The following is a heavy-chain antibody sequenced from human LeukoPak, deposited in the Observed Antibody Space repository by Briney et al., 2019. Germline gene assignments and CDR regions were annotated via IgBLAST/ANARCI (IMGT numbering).Heavy chain of an antibody. J-gene: IGHJ4*02. CDR3: AKDSTAVAGPFDY. CDR1: GFTFDDYA. CDR2: ISWNSGSI. V-gene: IGHV3-9*01. D-gene: IGHD6-19*01. Sequence: GRSLRLSCAASGFTFDDYAMHWVRHAPEKGLEWVSGISWNSGSIGYADSVKGRFTISRDNAKNSLYLQMNSLRAEDTALYYCAKDSTAVAGPFDYWGQGTLVTVSS.